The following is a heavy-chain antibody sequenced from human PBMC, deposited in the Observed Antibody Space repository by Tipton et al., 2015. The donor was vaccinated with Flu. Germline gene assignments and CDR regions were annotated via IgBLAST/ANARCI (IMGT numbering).Heavy chain of an antibody. V-gene: IGHV4-59*01. Sequence: TLSLTCTVSGGSISSYYWGWILQPPGKGLEWIGYIYYSGSTNYNPSLKSRVTISVDTSKNQFSLKLSSVTAADTAVYYCAREGSGWYRNWFDPWGQGTLVTVSS. J-gene: IGHJ5*02. CDR2: IYYSGST. CDR1: GGSISSYY. CDR3: AREGSGWYRNWFDP. D-gene: IGHD6-19*01.